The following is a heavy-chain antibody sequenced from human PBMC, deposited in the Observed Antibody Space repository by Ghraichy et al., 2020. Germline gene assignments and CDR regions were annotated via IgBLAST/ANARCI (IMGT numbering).Heavy chain of an antibody. CDR1: DGSINTYY. D-gene: IGHD6-19*01. CDR2: IYHTGTT. CDR3: ARGPWLIRGTDQ. J-gene: IGHJ4*02. V-gene: IGHV4-59*12. Sequence: SETLSLTCNVSDGSINTYYWSWLRQAPGKGLEWIGYIYHTGTTNYNPSLKTRVTMSLDTCKNEVSLTVTSVIAADTAVYYCARGPWLIRGTDQWGQGTLVTVSS.